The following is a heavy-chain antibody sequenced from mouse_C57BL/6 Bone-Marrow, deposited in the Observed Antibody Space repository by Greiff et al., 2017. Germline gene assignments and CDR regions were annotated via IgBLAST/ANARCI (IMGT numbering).Heavy chain of an antibody. D-gene: IGHD2-3*01. CDR2: IDPEDGET. CDR1: GFNIKDYY. CDR3: SLYGYYVWCFDV. Sequence: VQLQQSGAELVKPGASVKLSCTASGFNIKDYYMHWVKQRTEQGLEWLGRIDPEDGETKYAPKFRGKATITADTSSNTAYLQLSSLTSEDSAVYYCSLYGYYVWCFDVWGQDTTLTVSS. V-gene: IGHV14-2*01. J-gene: IGHJ2*01.